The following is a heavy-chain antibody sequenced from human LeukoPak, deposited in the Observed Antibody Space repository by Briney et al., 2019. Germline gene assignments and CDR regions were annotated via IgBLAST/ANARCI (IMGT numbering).Heavy chain of an antibody. CDR3: ATVYSYDSSAYYRLDY. V-gene: IGHV1-24*01. CDR2: FDPEDGER. Sequence: ASVKVSCKVSGYTLTKLSMHWVRQAPGKGLEWMGTFDPEDGERLYAQKFQGRLTMTEDTSTDTAYMELSSLRSEDTAAYHCATVYSYDSSAYYRLDYWGQGTLVTVSS. D-gene: IGHD3-22*01. CDR1: GYTLTKLS. J-gene: IGHJ4*02.